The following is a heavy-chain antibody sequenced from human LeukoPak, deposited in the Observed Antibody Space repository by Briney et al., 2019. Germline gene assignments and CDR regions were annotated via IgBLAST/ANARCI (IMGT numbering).Heavy chain of an antibody. V-gene: IGHV3-7*01. CDR2: IKQGGSEK. J-gene: IGHJ5*02. CDR1: GFTFSSYW. D-gene: IGHD2-2*01. CDR3: AKDPISSTSCYLLDP. Sequence: GGSLRLSCAASGFTFSSYWMSWVRQAPGRGLDWVANIKQGGSEKYYVDSVKGRFTISRDDAKSSLYLQMNSLRAEDTAVYYCAKDPISSTSCYLLDPWGQGTLVTVSS.